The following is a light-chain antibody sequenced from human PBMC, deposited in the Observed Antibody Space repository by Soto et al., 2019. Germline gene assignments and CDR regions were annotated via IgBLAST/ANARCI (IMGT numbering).Light chain of an antibody. V-gene: IGLV2-11*01. J-gene: IGLJ1*01. Sequence: QSALTQPRSVSGSPGQSVTISCTGTSSDVGGYNYVSWYQQHPGKAPKLMIYDVSKRPSGVPDRFSGSKSGNTASLTISGLQAEDEADYYCCSYAGSYTPRYVFGTGTKVTV. CDR1: SSDVGGYNY. CDR3: CSYAGSYTPRYV. CDR2: DVS.